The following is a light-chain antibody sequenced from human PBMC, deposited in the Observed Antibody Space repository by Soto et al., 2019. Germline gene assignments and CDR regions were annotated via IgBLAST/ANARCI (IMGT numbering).Light chain of an antibody. V-gene: IGLV1-51*01. CDR1: SSNIGKNF. J-gene: IGLJ1*01. CDR2: DGD. CDR3: LSYAGSYNFV. Sequence: QSVLTQPPSLSAAPGEKVTITCSGSSSNIGKNFVSWYQQFPGTAPKLLIYDGDRRPSGIPSRFSGSKSGTSTSLDITGLQNADEADYYCLSYAGSYNFVFGSGTKVTVL.